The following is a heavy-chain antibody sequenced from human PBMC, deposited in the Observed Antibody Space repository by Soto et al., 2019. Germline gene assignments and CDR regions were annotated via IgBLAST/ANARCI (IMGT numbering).Heavy chain of an antibody. D-gene: IGHD6-13*01. CDR2: ISSSGSTI. J-gene: IGHJ1*01. Sequence: VGSLRLSCAASGFTFSDYYMSWIRQAPGKGLEWVSYISSSGSTIYYADSVKGRFTISRDNAKNSLYLQMNSLRAEDTAFYYCVKDESINWYSGHFRHWGQGTLVTVSS. CDR3: VKDESINWYSGHFRH. V-gene: IGHV3-11*01. CDR1: GFTFSDYY.